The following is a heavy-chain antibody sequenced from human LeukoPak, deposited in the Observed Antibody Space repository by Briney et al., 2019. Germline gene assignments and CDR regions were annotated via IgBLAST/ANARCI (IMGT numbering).Heavy chain of an antibody. D-gene: IGHD6-6*01. V-gene: IGHV3-74*01. CDR3: VREYSSSSGRAFDI. J-gene: IGHJ3*02. CDR2: INTDGSST. Sequence: SGGSLRLSCAASGFTFSSYWMHWVRQAPGKGLVWVSRINTDGSSTDSADSVKGRFTISRDNAKNTLYLQMNSLRDEDTAVYYCVREYSSSSGRAFDIWRQGTMVTVPP. CDR1: GFTFSSYW.